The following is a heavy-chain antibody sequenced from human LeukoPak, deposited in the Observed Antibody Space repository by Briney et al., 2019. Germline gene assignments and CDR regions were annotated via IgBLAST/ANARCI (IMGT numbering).Heavy chain of an antibody. CDR2: ISYDGSNK. CDR3: AKVYLAVTVYYYMDV. CDR1: GFTFSSYG. Sequence: GGSLRLSCAASGFTFSSYGMHWVRQAPGKGLEWVAVISYDGSNKYYADSVKGRFTISRDNSKNTLYLQMNSLRAEDTAVYYCAKVYLAVTVYYYMDVWGKGTTVTVSS. D-gene: IGHD2-21*02. J-gene: IGHJ6*03. V-gene: IGHV3-30*18.